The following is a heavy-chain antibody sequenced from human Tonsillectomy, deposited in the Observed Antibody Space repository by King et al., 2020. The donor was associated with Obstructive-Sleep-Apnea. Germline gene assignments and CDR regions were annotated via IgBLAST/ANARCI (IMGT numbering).Heavy chain of an antibody. CDR3: ARDHKYQLPGLVDYYYGMDV. D-gene: IGHD2-2*01. Sequence: VQLQESGPGLVKPPETLSLTCTVSGGSMSSYYWSWIRQSPGKGLEWIGYIHYSGSTSYNPSLKGRVTISVDMSKNQFSLNLNSVTAADTAVYYCARDHKYQLPGLVDYYYGMDVWGQGTTVTVSS. J-gene: IGHJ6*02. CDR1: GGSMSSYY. V-gene: IGHV4-59*01. CDR2: IHYSGST.